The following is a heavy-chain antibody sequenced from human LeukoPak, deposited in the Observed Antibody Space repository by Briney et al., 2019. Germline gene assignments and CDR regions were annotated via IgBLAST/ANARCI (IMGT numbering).Heavy chain of an antibody. CDR1: GFTVSSNY. Sequence: GGSLRLSCAASGFTVSSNYMSWVRQAPGKGLEWVSVIYSGGSTYYADPVKGRFTISRDNSKNTLYLQMNSLRAEDTAVYYCARDIAVAGSWNIWGQGTMVTVSS. CDR2: IYSGGST. J-gene: IGHJ3*02. V-gene: IGHV3-53*01. D-gene: IGHD6-19*01. CDR3: ARDIAVAGSWNI.